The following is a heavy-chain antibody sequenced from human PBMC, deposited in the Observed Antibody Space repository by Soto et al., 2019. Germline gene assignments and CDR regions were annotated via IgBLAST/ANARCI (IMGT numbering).Heavy chain of an antibody. D-gene: IGHD2-2*01. CDR2: IIPIFGTA. CDR3: ARGYCSSTSCQGYYYYYGMDV. Sequence: SVKVSCKASGGTFSSYAISWVRQAPGQGLEWMGGIIPIFGTANYAQKFQGRVTITADESTSTAYMELSSLRSEDTAVYYCARGYCSSTSCQGYYYYYGMDVWGQGTTVTVSS. CDR1: GGTFSSYA. V-gene: IGHV1-69*13. J-gene: IGHJ6*02.